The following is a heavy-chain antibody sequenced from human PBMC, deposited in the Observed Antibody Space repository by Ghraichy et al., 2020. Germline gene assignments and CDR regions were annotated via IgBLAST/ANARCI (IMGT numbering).Heavy chain of an antibody. CDR1: GFSFHNYT. Sequence: GESLNISCAASGFSFHNYTMHWVRQAPGKGLEWVSSISGDSAYTFHADSVKGRIGVSRDNTKKSLFLQLDSLGAEDTAVYYCARGVRRGPIGWNYFDHWGQGTPVTVSS. CDR3: ARGVRRGPIGWNYFDH. D-gene: IGHD6-19*01. V-gene: IGHV3-21*01. CDR2: ISGDSAYT. J-gene: IGHJ4*02.